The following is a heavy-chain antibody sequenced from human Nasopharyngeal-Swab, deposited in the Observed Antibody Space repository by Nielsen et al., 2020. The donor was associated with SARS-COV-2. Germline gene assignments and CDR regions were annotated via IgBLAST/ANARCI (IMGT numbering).Heavy chain of an antibody. CDR3: AREVRGIAARPYSDYYYGMDV. V-gene: IGHV4-59*01. Sequence: WIRQPPGKGLEWIGYIYYSGSTNYNPSLKSRVTISVDTSKNQFSLKLSSVTAADTAVYYCAREVRGIAARPYSDYYYGMDVWGKGTTVTVAS. CDR2: IYYSGST. D-gene: IGHD6-6*01. J-gene: IGHJ6*04.